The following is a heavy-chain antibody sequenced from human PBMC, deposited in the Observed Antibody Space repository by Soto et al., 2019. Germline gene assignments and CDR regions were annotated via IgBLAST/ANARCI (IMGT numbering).Heavy chain of an antibody. CDR3: ARDRIAARRGDAFDI. CDR2: INPNSGGT. CDR1: GYTFAGYY. V-gene: IGHV1-2*04. J-gene: IGHJ3*02. D-gene: IGHD6-6*01. Sequence: GASVKVSCKASGYTFAGYYMQWVRQAPGQGLEWMGWINPNSGGTNYAQKFQGWVTMTRDTSISTAYMELSRLRSDDTAVYYCARDRIAARRGDAFDIWGQGTIVTVSS.